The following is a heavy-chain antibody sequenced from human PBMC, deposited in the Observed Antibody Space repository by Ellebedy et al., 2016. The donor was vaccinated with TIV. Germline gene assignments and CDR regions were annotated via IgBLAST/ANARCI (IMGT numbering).Heavy chain of an antibody. Sequence: ASVKVSXKASGYTFTSYGISWVRQAPGQGLEWMGWISAYNGNTNYAQKLQGRVTMTTDTSTSTAYMELRSLRSDDTAVYYCARDRGYYGSGNLRYWGQGTLVTVSS. CDR3: ARDRGYYGSGNLRY. D-gene: IGHD3-10*01. CDR2: ISAYNGNT. J-gene: IGHJ4*02. CDR1: GYTFTSYG. V-gene: IGHV1-18*01.